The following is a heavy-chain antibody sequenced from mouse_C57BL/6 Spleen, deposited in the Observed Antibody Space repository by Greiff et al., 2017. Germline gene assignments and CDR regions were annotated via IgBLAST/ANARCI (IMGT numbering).Heavy chain of an antibody. CDR3: ARWRGYSNSYYFDY. CDR1: GYTFTSYW. D-gene: IGHD2-5*01. J-gene: IGHJ2*01. CDR2: IYPGSGST. Sequence: QVQLQQPGAELVKPGASVKMSCKASGYTFTSYWITWVKQRPGQGLEWIGDIYPGSGSTNYNEKFKSKATLTVDTSSSTAYMQLSSLTSEDSAVYYCARWRGYSNSYYFDYWGQGTTLTVSS. V-gene: IGHV1-55*01.